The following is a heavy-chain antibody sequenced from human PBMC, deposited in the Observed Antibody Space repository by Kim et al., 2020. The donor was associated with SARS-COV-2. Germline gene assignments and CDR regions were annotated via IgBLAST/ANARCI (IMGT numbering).Heavy chain of an antibody. CDR3: ARDHREWVQYTANWYFDV. CDR2: IYYSGST. V-gene: IGHV4-59*01. Sequence: SETLSLTCTVSGGSISSYYWSWIRQPPGKGLEWIGYIYYSGSTNYNPSLKSRVTISVDTSKNQFSLKLSSVTAADTAVYYCARDHREWVQYTANWYFDVWGHAT. CDR1: GGSISSYY. D-gene: IGHD5-18*01. J-gene: IGHJ2*01.